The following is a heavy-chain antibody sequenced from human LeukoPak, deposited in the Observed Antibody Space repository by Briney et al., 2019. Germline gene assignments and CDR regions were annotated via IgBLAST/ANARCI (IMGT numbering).Heavy chain of an antibody. D-gene: IGHD1-26*01. CDR2: IWYDGSNK. Sequence: GGSLRLSCAASGFXFSSYGIHRVRQAPGKGLEWVAVIWYDGSNKYYADSVKGRFTISRDNSKNTLYLQMNSLRAEDTAVYYCARGRDLLSYWGQGTLVTVSS. J-gene: IGHJ4*02. CDR3: ARGRDLLSY. CDR1: GFXFSSYG. V-gene: IGHV3-33*01.